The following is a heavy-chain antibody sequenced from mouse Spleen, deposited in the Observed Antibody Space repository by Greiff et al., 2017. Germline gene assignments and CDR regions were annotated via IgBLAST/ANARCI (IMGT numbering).Heavy chain of an antibody. J-gene: IGHJ4*01. Sequence: QVQLQQSGAELVKPGASVKLSCKASGYSFIHYYMYWVKQRPGQGLEWIGEINPGTGGTNFNEKFKNKATLTVDKSSNTAYIQLNSLTSEDSAVYVCARRYYGDVDYWGQGTSVTVSS. CDR2: INPGTGGT. CDR3: ARRYYGDVDY. D-gene: IGHD1-1*01. CDR1: GYSFIHYY. V-gene: IGHV1S81*02.